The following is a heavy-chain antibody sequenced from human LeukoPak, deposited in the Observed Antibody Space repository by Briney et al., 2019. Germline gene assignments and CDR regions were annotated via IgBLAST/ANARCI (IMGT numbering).Heavy chain of an antibody. J-gene: IGHJ4*02. V-gene: IGHV4-39*07. D-gene: IGHD3-22*01. CDR3: ARDGDKANYYDSSGYRTPRYFDY. CDR2: IYYSGST. CDR1: GGSISSSSYY. Sequence: PSETLSLTCTVSGGSISSSSYYWGWIRQPPGKGLEWIGSIYYSGSTYYNPSLKSRVTISVDTSKNQFSLKLSSVTAADTAVYYCARDGDKANYYDSSGYRTPRYFDYWGQGTLVTVSS.